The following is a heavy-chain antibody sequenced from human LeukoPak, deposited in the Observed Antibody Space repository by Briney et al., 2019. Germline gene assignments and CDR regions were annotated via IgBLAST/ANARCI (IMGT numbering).Heavy chain of an antibody. D-gene: IGHD3-10*01. CDR3: ARRGARGSAFDI. V-gene: IGHV1-18*01. Sequence: ASVKVSCKASGYTFTSYGITWVRQAPGQGLEWMGWINPNSGGTNYAQKLQGRVTMTTDTSTSTAYMELRSLRSDDTAVYYCARRGARGSAFDIWGQGTMVTVSS. J-gene: IGHJ3*02. CDR2: INPNSGGT. CDR1: GYTFTSYG.